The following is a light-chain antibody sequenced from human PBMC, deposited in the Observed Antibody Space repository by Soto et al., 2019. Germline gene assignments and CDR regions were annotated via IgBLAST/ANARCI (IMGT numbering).Light chain of an antibody. CDR3: QHFDSSPPWT. Sequence: EIVLTHSPGTLSLSPGERATLSCRASQSVSNNYLVWYQQKPGQPTRLLTYGASSRATGIPDRFSGSGYGTEFPLSKSRLDLQDFALYYCQHFDSSPPWTDGQGAQVEVK. CDR2: GAS. J-gene: IGKJ1*01. CDR1: QSVSNNY. V-gene: IGKV3-20*01.